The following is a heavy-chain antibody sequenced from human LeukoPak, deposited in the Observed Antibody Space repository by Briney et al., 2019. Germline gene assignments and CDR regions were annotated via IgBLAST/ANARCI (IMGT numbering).Heavy chain of an antibody. CDR1: GYSFSGYY. D-gene: IGHD3-3*01. CDR3: ARDPHVGGFLEWLRFDD. J-gene: IGHJ4*02. Sequence: ASVKVSCKASGYSFSGYYMHWVRQAPGQGPEWMGWINPNNGGTNSPQKFQGRVTMTRDTSISTAYMELSSLRSDDTAVYFSARDPHVGGFLEWLRFDDWGQGTLVTVSS. CDR2: INPNNGGT. V-gene: IGHV1-2*02.